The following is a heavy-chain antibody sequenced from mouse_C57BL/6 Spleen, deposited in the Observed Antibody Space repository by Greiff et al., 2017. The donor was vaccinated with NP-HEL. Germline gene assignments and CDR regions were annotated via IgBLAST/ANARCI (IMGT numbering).Heavy chain of an antibody. J-gene: IGHJ4*01. CDR1: GYTFTSYW. Sequence: EVQLQQSGTVLARPGASVKMSCKTSGYTFTSYWMHWVKQRPGQGLEWIGAIYPGNSDTSYNQKFKGKAKLTAVTSASTAYMELSSLTNEDSAVYYCSGDYEDLDYAMDYWGQGTSVTVSS. CDR3: SGDYEDLDYAMDY. CDR2: IYPGNSDT. V-gene: IGHV1-5*01. D-gene: IGHD2-4*01.